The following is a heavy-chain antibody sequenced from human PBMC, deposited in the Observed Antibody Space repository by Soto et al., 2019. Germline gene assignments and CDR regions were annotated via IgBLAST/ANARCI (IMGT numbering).Heavy chain of an antibody. V-gene: IGHV3-13*01. D-gene: IGHD2-15*01. J-gene: IGHJ5*02. CDR1: GFTFSSYD. CDR3: ARGSYCSGGSCYPHSGFRFDP. Sequence: GGSLRLSCAASGFTFSSYDMHWVRQATGKGLEWASAIGTAGDTYYPGSVKGRFTISRENAKNSLYLQMDSLRAGDTAVYYCARGSYCSGGSCYPHSGFRFDPWGRGTLVTVSS. CDR2: IGTAGDT.